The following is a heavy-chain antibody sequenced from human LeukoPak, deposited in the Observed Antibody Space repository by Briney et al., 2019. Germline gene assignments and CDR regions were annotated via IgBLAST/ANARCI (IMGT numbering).Heavy chain of an antibody. Sequence: SVKLSCKASGGTFSSYAISWVRQAPGQGLEWMGGIIPIFGTANYAQKFQGRVTITADKSTSTAYMELSSLRSEDTAVYYCARDLSSGWYYFDFWGQGTLVTVPS. D-gene: IGHD6-19*01. CDR1: GGTFSSYA. V-gene: IGHV1-69*06. CDR2: IIPIFGTA. CDR3: ARDLSSGWYYFDF. J-gene: IGHJ4*02.